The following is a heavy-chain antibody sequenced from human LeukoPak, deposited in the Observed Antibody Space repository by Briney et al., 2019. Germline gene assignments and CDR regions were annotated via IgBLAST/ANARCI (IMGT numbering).Heavy chain of an antibody. D-gene: IGHD3-10*01. V-gene: IGHV3-23*01. CDR2: ISGTGETT. J-gene: IGHJ4*02. Sequence: RSGGSLRLSCAASGFTFSSYAMNWVRQAPGKGLEWVSTISGTGETTHYAESVRGRFIISRDNSKNTVHLQMNSLRAEDTAVYYCAKDYGYGSGNYFPDYWGQGTLVTVSS. CDR1: GFTFSSYA. CDR3: AKDYGYGSGNYFPDY.